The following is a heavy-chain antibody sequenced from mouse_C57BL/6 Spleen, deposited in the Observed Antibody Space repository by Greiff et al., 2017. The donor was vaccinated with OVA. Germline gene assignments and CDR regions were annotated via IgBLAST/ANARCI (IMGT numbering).Heavy chain of an antibody. J-gene: IGHJ2*01. Sequence: VQLQQSGPELVKPGASVKISCKASGYAFSSYWMNWVKQRPGKGLEWIGRIYPGDGATNYNGKFKGKATLTADKSSSTAYMQLSSLTSEDSAVYFCARSNSNYCDYWGQGTTLTVS. V-gene: IGHV1-82*01. CDR3: ARSNSNYCDY. CDR1: GYAFSSYW. D-gene: IGHD2-5*01. CDR2: IYPGDGAT.